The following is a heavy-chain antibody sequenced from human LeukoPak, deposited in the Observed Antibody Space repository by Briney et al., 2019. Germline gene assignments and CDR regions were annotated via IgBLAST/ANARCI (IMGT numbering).Heavy chain of an antibody. V-gene: IGHV3-21*04. CDR2: ISSSDSYI. D-gene: IGHD4-17*01. J-gene: IGHJ4*02. CDR1: GFTFSHYT. Sequence: GGSLRLSCTASGFTFSHYTMNWVRQAPGKGLEWVSSISSSDSYIYYADSVKGRFTISRDNAKNSLYLQMNSLRAEDTALYYCARDSYGDYVFDYWGQGTLVTVSS. CDR3: ARDSYGDYVFDY.